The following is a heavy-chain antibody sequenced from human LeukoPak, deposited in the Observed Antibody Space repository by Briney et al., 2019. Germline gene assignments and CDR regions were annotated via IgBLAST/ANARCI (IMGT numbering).Heavy chain of an antibody. CDR2: ISYDGSNK. D-gene: IGHD4-17*01. J-gene: IGHJ4*02. CDR3: ASPGRYGDENLDY. Sequence: GGSLRLSCAASGFTFTSYAMHWVRQAPGKGLEWVAFISYDGSNKYYTDSVKGRFTISRDNSKNTLYLQMNSLRAEDTAVYYCASPGRYGDENLDYWGQGTLVTVSS. V-gene: IGHV3-30*04. CDR1: GFTFTSYA.